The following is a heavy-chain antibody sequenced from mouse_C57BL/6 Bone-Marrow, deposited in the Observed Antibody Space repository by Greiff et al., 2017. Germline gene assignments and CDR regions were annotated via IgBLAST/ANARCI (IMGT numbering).Heavy chain of an antibody. D-gene: IGHD2-1*01. CDR2: IDPPDSFT. V-gene: IGHV1-50*01. J-gene: IGHJ4*01. CDR1: GYTFTSYW. Sequence: QVKLQQPGAELVKPGASVKLSCKASGYTFTSYWMQWVKQRPGQGLVWIGVIDPPDSFTNYNQKFKGKATLTVDTSSSTAYMQLSSLTSEDSAVYYCAREGVYYGNYVDDMDGWGKGTSVTVSS. CDR3: AREGVYYGNYVDDMDG.